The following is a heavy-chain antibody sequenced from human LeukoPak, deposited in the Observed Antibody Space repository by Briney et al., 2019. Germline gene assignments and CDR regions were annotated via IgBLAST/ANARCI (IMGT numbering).Heavy chain of an antibody. Sequence: ASVKVSCKASGYTFTSYGISWVRQAPGQGLEWMGWISAYNVNTNDAQKLQGRVTMTIDTSTTTAYMELRSLRSDDTAVHYCARVPVSGPGARFDYWGQGTLVTVSS. J-gene: IGHJ4*02. D-gene: IGHD4-11*01. CDR1: GYTFTSYG. CDR2: ISAYNVNT. V-gene: IGHV1-18*01. CDR3: ARVPVSGPGARFDY.